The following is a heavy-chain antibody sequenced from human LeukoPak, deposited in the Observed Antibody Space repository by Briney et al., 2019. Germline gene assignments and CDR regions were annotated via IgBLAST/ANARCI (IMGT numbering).Heavy chain of an antibody. J-gene: IGHJ4*02. CDR3: ARIGAYYDLDY. CDR2: ISSSGSSI. Sequence: GGSLRLSCAASGFTFISYEMNWVRQALGKGLEWISYISSSGSSIYYADSVKGRFTISRDNAKNSLYLQMSSLRTEDTAVYYCARIGAYYDLDYWGQGTLVTVSS. CDR1: GFTFISYE. D-gene: IGHD3-22*01. V-gene: IGHV3-48*03.